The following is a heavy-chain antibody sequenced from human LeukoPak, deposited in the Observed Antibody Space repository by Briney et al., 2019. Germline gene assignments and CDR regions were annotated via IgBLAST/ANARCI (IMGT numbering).Heavy chain of an antibody. CDR3: AREVVTARIDY. D-gene: IGHD2-21*02. J-gene: IGHJ4*02. V-gene: IGHV3-53*01. Sequence: GGSLRLSCAASGFTVSSNYMSWVRQAPGKGLEWVSVIYSGGSTYYADSVKGRFTISRDNSKNTLYLQMNSLRAEDTAVYYCAREVVTARIDYWGQGTLVTVSS. CDR1: GFTVSSNY. CDR2: IYSGGST.